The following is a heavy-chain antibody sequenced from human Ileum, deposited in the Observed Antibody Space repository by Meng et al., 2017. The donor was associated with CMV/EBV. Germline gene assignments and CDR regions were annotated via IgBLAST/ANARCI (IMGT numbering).Heavy chain of an antibody. CDR2: IFHSGST. Sequence: SGGSISSDNYWSWFRQPPGKAPEWIGEIFHSGSTYYNPSLKSRVTVSLDKSKNQFSLKLSSVTAADMAVYYCARLRYSSSSGDQAEYWGQGTLVTVSS. CDR3: ARLRYSSSSGDQAEY. CDR1: GGSISSDNY. V-gene: IGHV4-4*02. D-gene: IGHD6-6*01. J-gene: IGHJ4*02.